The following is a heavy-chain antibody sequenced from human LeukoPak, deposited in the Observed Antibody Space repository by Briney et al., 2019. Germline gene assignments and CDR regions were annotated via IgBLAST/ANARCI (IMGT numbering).Heavy chain of an antibody. Sequence: GGSLRLSCAAYGFTFSSYSMNWVRQARGKGLEWVSSISSSSGYIYYADSVKGRFTISRDKAKNSRYQEMNSLGAEDTAVYYCARDGPYYYGSGAPPTGAVWGKGTTVTVSS. D-gene: IGHD3-10*01. CDR3: ARDGPYYYGSGAPPTGAV. V-gene: IGHV3-21*01. CDR2: ISSSSGYI. J-gene: IGHJ6*04. CDR1: GFTFSSYS.